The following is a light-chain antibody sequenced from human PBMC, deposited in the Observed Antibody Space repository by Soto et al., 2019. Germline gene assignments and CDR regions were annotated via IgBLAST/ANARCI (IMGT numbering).Light chain of an antibody. CDR2: IDN. J-gene: IGLJ3*02. CDR3: AAWDDSLNGVV. CDR1: SSNLGGHT. V-gene: IGLV1-44*01. Sequence: QSVLTQPPSASGTPGQRVIISCSGSSSNLGGHTLNWYQHLPGTAPKLLIYIDNQRPLGIPDRFSGSRSGTSASLAIIGLQSEDEAHYYCAAWDDSLNGVVFGGGTKLTVL.